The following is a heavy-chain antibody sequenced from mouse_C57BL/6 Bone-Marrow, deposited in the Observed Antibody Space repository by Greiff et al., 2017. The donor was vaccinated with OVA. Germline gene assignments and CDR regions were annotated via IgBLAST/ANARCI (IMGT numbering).Heavy chain of an antibody. CDR1: GYTFTNYW. D-gene: IGHD1-1*01. Sequence: ESGAELVRPGTSVKMSCKASGYTFTNYWIGWAKQRPGHGLEWIGDIYPGGGYTNYNEKFKGKATLTADKSSSTAYMQFSSLTSEDSAIYYCARSRLLPFAYWGQGTLVTVSA. CDR3: ARSRLLPFAY. V-gene: IGHV1-63*01. J-gene: IGHJ3*01. CDR2: IYPGGGYT.